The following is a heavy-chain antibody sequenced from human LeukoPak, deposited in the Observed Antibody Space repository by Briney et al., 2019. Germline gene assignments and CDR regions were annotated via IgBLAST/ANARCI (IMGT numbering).Heavy chain of an antibody. CDR3: ARVVPTTMIVGWFDP. V-gene: IGHV4-39*07. J-gene: IGHJ5*02. CDR2: IYYSGST. CDR1: GGSISSSSYY. Sequence: SETLSLTCTVSGGSISSSSYYWGWIRQPPGKGLEWIGSIYYSGSTYYNPSLKSRVTISVDTSKNQFSLKLSSVTAADTAVYYCARVVPTTMIVGWFDPWGQGILVTVSS. D-gene: IGHD3-22*01.